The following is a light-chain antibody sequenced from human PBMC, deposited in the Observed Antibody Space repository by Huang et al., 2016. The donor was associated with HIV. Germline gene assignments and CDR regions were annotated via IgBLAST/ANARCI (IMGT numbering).Light chain of an antibody. CDR1: QTINNN. Sequence: EVVMTQSPGTLSVSLRGRVTLSCKTSQTINNNLAWYQQKPGQAPRLLIYSSSTRATGVPVRFTGGGSGTEFALTISSLQSEDFGIYYCQYYNKRPLMYAFGQGTKLHI. V-gene: IGKV3-15*01. CDR2: SSS. J-gene: IGKJ2*01. CDR3: QYYNKRPLMYA.